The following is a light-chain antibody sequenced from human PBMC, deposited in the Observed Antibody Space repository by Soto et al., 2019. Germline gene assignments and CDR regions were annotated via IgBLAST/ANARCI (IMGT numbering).Light chain of an antibody. J-gene: IGKJ5*01. V-gene: IGKV3-20*01. Sequence: EIVLTQSPGTLSLSPGERATLSCRASQSVNSRLAWYQHKPGQAPRLLISGASSRATGIPDRFSGSGSGTDFTLTISRLEPEDFAVYYCQQYGSSPSITFGQGTRLEIK. CDR1: QSVNSR. CDR2: GAS. CDR3: QQYGSSPSIT.